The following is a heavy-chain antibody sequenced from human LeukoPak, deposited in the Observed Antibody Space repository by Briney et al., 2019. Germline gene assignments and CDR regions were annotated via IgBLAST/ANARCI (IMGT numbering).Heavy chain of an antibody. V-gene: IGHV3-7*01. CDR3: ARGGMYYYDSGGPTRTDY. CDR2: LKEDGSEK. D-gene: IGHD3-22*01. Sequence: GGSLRLSCAASGFTLSNNWMSWVRQAPGKGLEWVANLKEDGSEKYYVDSVKGRFTISRDNAKNSLYLQMNSLRAEDTAVYYCARGGMYYYDSGGPTRTDYWGQGTLVTVSS. CDR1: GFTLSNNW. J-gene: IGHJ4*02.